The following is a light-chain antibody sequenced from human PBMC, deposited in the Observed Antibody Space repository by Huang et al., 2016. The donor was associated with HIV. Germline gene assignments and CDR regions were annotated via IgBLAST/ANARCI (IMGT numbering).Light chain of an antibody. J-gene: IGKJ1*01. CDR3: HQYHDWPRT. V-gene: IGKV3-15*01. Sequence: EIVMTQSPASLPVSPGERAPLSCRARQSVNSDLALYQKKHGQAPRLLRYGASTRATGVPPRFRGSGSGTNFTLTISSLQSEDFAFYYCHQYHDWPRTFGQGTKVEVK. CDR1: QSVNSD. CDR2: GAS.